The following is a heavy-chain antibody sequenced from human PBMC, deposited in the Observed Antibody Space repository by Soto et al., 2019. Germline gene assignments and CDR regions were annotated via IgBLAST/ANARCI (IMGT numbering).Heavy chain of an antibody. D-gene: IGHD3-22*01. CDR3: ARELSREILPYYYDANDI. V-gene: IGHV3-7*01. CDR2: IKGDGSEE. Sequence: EVQLVESGGGLVQPGGSLRLSCAASGFSISNYWMTWVRQAPGKGLEWVANIKGDGSEECYVDSVKGRFTISRDNAKNSLYLQKNSLRAEDTAVDYCARELSREILPYYYDANDIWGQGTLVTVSS. CDR1: GFSISNYW. J-gene: IGHJ3*02.